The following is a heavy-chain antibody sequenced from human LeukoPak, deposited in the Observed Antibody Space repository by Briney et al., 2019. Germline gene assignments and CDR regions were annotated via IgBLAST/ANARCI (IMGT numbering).Heavy chain of an antibody. D-gene: IGHD2-21*02. CDR3: ARDNGVTDSYYFDY. Sequence: TSETLSLTCTVSGGSISSYYRSWIRQPPGKGLEWIGYIYYSGSTNYNPSLKSRVTISVDTSKNQFSLKLSSVTAADTAVYYCARDNGVTDSYYFDYWGQGALVTVSS. J-gene: IGHJ4*02. CDR1: GGSISSYY. CDR2: IYYSGST. V-gene: IGHV4-59*12.